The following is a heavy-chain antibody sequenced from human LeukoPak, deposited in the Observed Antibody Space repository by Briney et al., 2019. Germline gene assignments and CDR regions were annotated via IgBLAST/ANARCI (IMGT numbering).Heavy chain of an antibody. CDR3: VKDFLGYDILTGLHDY. CDR1: GFTYSSYA. D-gene: IGHD3-9*01. V-gene: IGHV3-64D*06. J-gene: IGHJ4*02. Sequence: GGSLRLSCSASGFTYSSYAMHWVRPAPGKGLEYVSAISSNGGSTYYADSVKGRFTISRDNSKHTLYLQMSSLRAEDTAVYYRVKDFLGYDILTGLHDYWGQGTLVTVSS. CDR2: ISSNGGST.